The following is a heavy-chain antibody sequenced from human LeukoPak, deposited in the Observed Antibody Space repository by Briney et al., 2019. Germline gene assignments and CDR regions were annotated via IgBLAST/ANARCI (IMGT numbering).Heavy chain of an antibody. CDR3: AGGSGWYGY. J-gene: IGHJ4*02. CDR2: IYYSGST. Sequence: PSETLSLTCTVSVGSISSYYWSWIRQPPGEGLEWIGYIYYSGSTNYNPSFKSRVTISVDTSKNRISLKLTSVTAADAPVYYWAGGSGWYGYWGQGTLVTVSS. V-gene: IGHV4-59*01. CDR1: VGSISSYY. D-gene: IGHD6-19*01.